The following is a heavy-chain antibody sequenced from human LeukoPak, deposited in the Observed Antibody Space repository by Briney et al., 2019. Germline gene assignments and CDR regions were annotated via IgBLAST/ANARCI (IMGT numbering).Heavy chain of an antibody. CDR2: INPNSGGT. D-gene: IGHD2-2*01. CDR3: ARDGGYCSSTSCYSPPWYY. CDR1: GYTFTGYY. Sequence: ASVKVSCKASGYTFTGYYMHWVRQAPGQGLEWMGWINPNSGGTNYAQKFQGRVTMTRDTSISTAYMELSRLRSDDTAVYYCARDGGYCSSTSCYSPPWYYWGQGTLVTVSS. V-gene: IGHV1-2*02. J-gene: IGHJ4*02.